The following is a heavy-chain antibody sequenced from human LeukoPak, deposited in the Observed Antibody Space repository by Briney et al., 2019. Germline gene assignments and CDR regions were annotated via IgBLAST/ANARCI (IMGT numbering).Heavy chain of an antibody. CDR3: ARDLPRENSYAYGFWFDP. V-gene: IGHV4-4*07. J-gene: IGHJ5*02. CDR1: GVSISTYY. CDR2: MYIGGTR. D-gene: IGHD3-16*01. Sequence: PSETLSLTCSVSGVSISTYYWTWIRQPAGKGLEWIGRMYIGGTRNYNPSLRSRVTMSIDTSKNQFSLKLSCVTAADTAVYYCARDLPRENSYAYGFWFDPWGQGTLVTVS.